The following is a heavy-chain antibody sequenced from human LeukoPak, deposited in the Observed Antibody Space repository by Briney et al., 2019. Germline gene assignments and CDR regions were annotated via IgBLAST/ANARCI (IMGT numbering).Heavy chain of an antibody. CDR2: IYYSGTT. CDR3: ARGRETYYVFDY. V-gene: IGHV4-39*01. D-gene: IGHD1-26*01. Sequence: SETLSLTCTVSGGSISSSSYYWGWIRQPPGQGLEWIGSIYYSGTTYYNPPLKSRVTISVDTSKNQFSLQLSSVTAADTAVYYCARGRETYYVFDYWGQGTLVTVSS. CDR1: GGSISSSSYY. J-gene: IGHJ4*02.